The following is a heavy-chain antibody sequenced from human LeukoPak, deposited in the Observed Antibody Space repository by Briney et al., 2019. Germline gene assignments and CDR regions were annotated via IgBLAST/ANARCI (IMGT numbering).Heavy chain of an antibody. CDR1: GGSISSYY. Sequence: SETLYLTCTVSGGSISSYYWSWIRQPPGKGLEWIGYIYYSGSTNYNPSLKSRVTISVDTSKNQSSLKLSSVTAADTAVYYCARVTAMVNFDYWGQGTLVTVSS. J-gene: IGHJ4*02. CDR2: IYYSGST. D-gene: IGHD5-18*01. CDR3: ARVTAMVNFDY. V-gene: IGHV4-59*01.